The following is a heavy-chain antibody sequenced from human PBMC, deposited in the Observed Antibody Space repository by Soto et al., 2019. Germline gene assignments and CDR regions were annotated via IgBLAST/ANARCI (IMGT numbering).Heavy chain of an antibody. CDR3: AKNLVRFDA. CDR1: GFSFSDYA. V-gene: IGHV3-23*01. D-gene: IGHD3-10*01. CDR2: ISDSAGST. J-gene: IGHJ5*02. Sequence: GGSLRLSCAGSGFSFSDYAMTLVRQAPGKGLEWVSGISDSAGSTYYADSVKGRFSISRDNFRNILYLQMNSLRVDDTAVYYCAKNLVRFDAWGQGTPVTVSS.